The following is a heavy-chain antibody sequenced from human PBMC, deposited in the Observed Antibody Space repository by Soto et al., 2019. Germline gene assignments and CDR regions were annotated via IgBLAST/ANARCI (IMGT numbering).Heavy chain of an antibody. CDR3: ARIPVDTYMIYWSGP. V-gene: IGHV4-61*08. CDR2: VYFSGST. CDR1: GDSVISGDYY. J-gene: IGHJ5*02. Sequence: AETLSLTCSVSGDSVISGDYYFVWIRQRPGKGLELIGHVYFSGSTNYIPSLKSRLTMSVDTAKNQFSLKLNSVTAADTAVYYCARIPVDTYMIYWSGPWGQGTQVTVSS. D-gene: IGHD3-16*01.